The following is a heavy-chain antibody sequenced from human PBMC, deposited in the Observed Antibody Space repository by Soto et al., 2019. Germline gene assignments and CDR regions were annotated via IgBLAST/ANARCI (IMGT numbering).Heavy chain of an antibody. D-gene: IGHD5-12*01. CDR2: IYYSGST. J-gene: IGHJ2*01. V-gene: IGHV4-30-4*01. CDR3: ARSGMATIEFPSSNWAFDL. CDR1: GGSISSGDYY. Sequence: QVQLQESGPGLVKPSQTLSLTCTVSGGSISSGDYYWSWIRQPPGKGLEWIGYIYYSGSTYYNPSLKSRVTISVDASENPFSLKLSSVTAADTAVYYCARSGMATIEFPSSNWAFDLWGRGTLVTVSS.